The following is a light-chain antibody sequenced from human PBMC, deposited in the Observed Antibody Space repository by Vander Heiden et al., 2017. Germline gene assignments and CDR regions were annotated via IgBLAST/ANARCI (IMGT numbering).Light chain of an antibody. CDR2: KAS. J-gene: IGKJ1*01. CDR3: QQDNSYPWT. CDR1: QSINNW. Sequence: DIQMTQSPSTLSAFIGDRVTITCRASQSINNWLAWYQQKPGKAPKLLIYKASSLESGVPSRFSGSGSGTEFTLTISRLLPDDFATYYCQQDNSYPWTFGQGTKVDLK. V-gene: IGKV1-5*03.